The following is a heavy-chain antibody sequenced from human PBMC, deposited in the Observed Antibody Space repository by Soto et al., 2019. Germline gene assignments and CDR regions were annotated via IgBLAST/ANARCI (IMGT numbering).Heavy chain of an antibody. V-gene: IGHV3-30*18. J-gene: IGHJ6*03. CDR3: AKGEEAAFFGDFALVV. Sequence: PGGSLRLSCAASGFTFGNYGMHWVRQTPGKGLEWVSVISYDGTSDYYADSVRGRFTISRDNSKSTVSLRMNSLRPEDTAVYFGAKGEEAAFFGDFALVVWGKGPTFTSSS. CDR1: GFTFGNYG. D-gene: IGHD2-21*02. CDR2: ISYDGTSD.